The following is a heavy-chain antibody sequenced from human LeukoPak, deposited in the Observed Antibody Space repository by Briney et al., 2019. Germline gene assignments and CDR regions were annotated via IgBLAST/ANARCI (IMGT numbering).Heavy chain of an antibody. CDR2: IIPILGIA. J-gene: IGHJ5*02. V-gene: IGHV1-69*04. CDR1: GGTFSSYA. CDR3: AREARFWSGYTDNWFDP. D-gene: IGHD3-3*01. Sequence: SVKVSCKASGGTFSSYAISWVRQAPGQGLEWMGRIIPILGIANYAQKFQGRVTITTDESTSTAYMELSSLRSEDTAVYYCAREARFWSGYTDNWFDPWGQGTLVTVSS.